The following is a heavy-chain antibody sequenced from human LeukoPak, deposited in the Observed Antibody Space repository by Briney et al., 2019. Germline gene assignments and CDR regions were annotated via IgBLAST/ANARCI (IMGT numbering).Heavy chain of an antibody. Sequence: SVKVSCKASGGIFSSYTFSWVRPAPGQGLEWMGGIIPIFGTTNYAQKFQGRVTITADESTSTAYMELRSLRSEDTAVYYCAREPGGSGTQIAGYFQYWGQGTLVTVSS. V-gene: IGHV1-69*13. D-gene: IGHD3-10*01. CDR3: AREPGGSGTQIAGYFQY. CDR1: GGIFSSYT. CDR2: IIPIFGTT. J-gene: IGHJ1*01.